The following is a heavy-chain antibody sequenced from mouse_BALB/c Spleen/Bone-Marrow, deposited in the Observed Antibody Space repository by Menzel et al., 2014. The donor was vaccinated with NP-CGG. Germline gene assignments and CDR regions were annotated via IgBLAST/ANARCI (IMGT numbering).Heavy chain of an antibody. V-gene: IGHV7-3*02. CDR1: GFTFTDYY. J-gene: IGHJ2*01. CDR3: ARDIRYRSY. CDR2: IRNKANGYTT. Sequence: RVESGGGLVQPGGSLRLSCTTSGFTFTDYYVSWVRQPPGKALEWLGFIRNKANGYTTEYSASVKGRFTISRDNSLSNLYLQMNALRDEDSASYLCARDIRYRSYRGQGTTLTVSS. D-gene: IGHD1-1*01.